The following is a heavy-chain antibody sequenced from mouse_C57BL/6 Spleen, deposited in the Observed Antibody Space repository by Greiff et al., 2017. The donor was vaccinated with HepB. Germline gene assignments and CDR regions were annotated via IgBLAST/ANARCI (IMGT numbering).Heavy chain of an antibody. V-gene: IGHV5-9-1*02. CDR3: TRGGNDGYYSYFDY. Sequence: EVKVEESGEGLVKPGGSLKLSCAASGFTFSSYAMSWVRQTPEKRLEWVAYISSGGDYIYYADTVKGRFTISRDNARNTLYLQMSSLKSEDTAMYYCTRGGNDGYYSYFDYWGQGTTLTVSS. D-gene: IGHD2-3*01. J-gene: IGHJ2*01. CDR1: GFTFSSYA. CDR2: ISSGGDYI.